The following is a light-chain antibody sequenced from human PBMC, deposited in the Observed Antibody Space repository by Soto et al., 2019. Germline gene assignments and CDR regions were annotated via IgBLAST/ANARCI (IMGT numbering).Light chain of an antibody. Sequence: IVTRQQPRTLSFSSKERATLSCRASQSVTSNYLAWYQQKPGQAPRLLIYGASNRAAGIPDRFSGSGSGTDFTLTISRLEPEDFAVYYCHQYSSSRRTFGQGTKV. J-gene: IGKJ1*01. CDR3: HQYSSSRRT. V-gene: IGKV3-20*01. CDR2: GAS. CDR1: QSVTSNY.